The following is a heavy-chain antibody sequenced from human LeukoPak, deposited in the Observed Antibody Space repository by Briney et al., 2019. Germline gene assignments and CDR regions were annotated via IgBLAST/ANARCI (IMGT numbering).Heavy chain of an antibody. J-gene: IGHJ4*02. Sequence: PGRSLRLSCAASGFTFSSYAMHWVRQAPGKGLEWVAVISYDGSNKYYADSVKGRFTISRDNSKNTLYLQMNSLRAEDTAVYYCARDLILTDGGNFDYWGQGTLVTVSS. CDR1: GFTFSSYA. CDR3: ARDLILTDGGNFDY. V-gene: IGHV3-30-3*01. CDR2: ISYDGSNK. D-gene: IGHD4-23*01.